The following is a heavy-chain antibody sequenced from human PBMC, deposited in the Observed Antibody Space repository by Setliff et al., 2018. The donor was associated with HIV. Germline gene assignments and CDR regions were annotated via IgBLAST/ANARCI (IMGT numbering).Heavy chain of an antibody. CDR1: GFTFSSYS. CDR2: ISSTGYTI. J-gene: IGHJ4*02. Sequence: GGSLRLSCAASGFTFSSYSMNWVRQAPGKGPEWVSCISSTGYTIYYADSVKGRFTISRDNAKNSLYLQMNSLRVEDTALYYCVRDRGMGTNYFDFWGQGTLVTVSS. CDR3: VRDRGMGTNYFDF. D-gene: IGHD1-1*01. V-gene: IGHV3-48*04.